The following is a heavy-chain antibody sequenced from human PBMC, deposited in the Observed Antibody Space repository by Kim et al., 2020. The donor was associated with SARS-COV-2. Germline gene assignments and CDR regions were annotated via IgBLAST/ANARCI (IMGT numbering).Heavy chain of an antibody. V-gene: IGHV3-11*06. Sequence: RFTISRDNAKNSLYLQMNSLRAEDTAVYYCARDGILRYFDWASRGDAFDIWGQGTMVTVSS. D-gene: IGHD3-9*01. CDR3: ARDGILRYFDWASRGDAFDI. J-gene: IGHJ3*02.